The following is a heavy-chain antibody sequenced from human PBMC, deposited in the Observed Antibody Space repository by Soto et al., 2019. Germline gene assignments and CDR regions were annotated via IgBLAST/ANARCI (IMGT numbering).Heavy chain of an antibody. CDR2: INADYGNT. V-gene: IGHV1-18*01. CDR3: ARCIQGDYYYGMDV. J-gene: IGHJ6*02. Sequence: QAQLVQSGAEVRKPGASVKVSCKASGYTFYSHSISWVRQAPGQGLEWMGRINADYGNTQYAQKFRGRVTMTTDTSTTTVYMELTNLRSDDTAVYYCARCIQGDYYYGMDVWCQGTTVTVSS. D-gene: IGHD5-18*01. CDR1: GYTFYSHS.